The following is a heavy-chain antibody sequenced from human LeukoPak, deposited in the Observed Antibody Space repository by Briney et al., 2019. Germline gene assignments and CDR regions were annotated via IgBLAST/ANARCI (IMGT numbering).Heavy chain of an antibody. D-gene: IGHD3-3*01. CDR1: GYTFTSYG. CDR3: ARDFAGITIIGVVSNFDY. V-gene: IGHV1-18*01. J-gene: IGHJ4*02. CDR2: ISAYNGNT. Sequence: ASVKVSCKASGYTFTSYGISWVRQAPGQVLGWMGWISAYNGNTNYAQKLQGRVTMTTDTSTSTAYMELRSLRSDDTAVYYCARDFAGITIIGVVSNFDYWGQGTLVTVSS.